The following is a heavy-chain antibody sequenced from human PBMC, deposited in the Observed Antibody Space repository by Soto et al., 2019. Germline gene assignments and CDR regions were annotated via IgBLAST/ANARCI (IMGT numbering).Heavy chain of an antibody. D-gene: IGHD3-10*01. CDR3: ASSYGSGYRAIDY. Sequence: QVQLVQSGAEVKKPGSSVRVSCKASGDTFTFYSINWVRQAPGLGLEWMGRINPILSMSNYAQRFQGRVTMTADKSTSTAYMELSSLRSEATAMYYCASSYGSGYRAIDYWGQGALVTVSS. CDR2: INPILSMS. J-gene: IGHJ4*02. CDR1: GDTFTFYS. V-gene: IGHV1-69*02.